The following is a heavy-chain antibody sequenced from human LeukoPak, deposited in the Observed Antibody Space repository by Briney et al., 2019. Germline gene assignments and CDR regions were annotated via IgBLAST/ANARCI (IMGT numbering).Heavy chain of an antibody. V-gene: IGHV3-33*01. J-gene: IGHJ5*02. CDR2: IWYYGSNK. Sequence: GRSLRLSCAASGFTFSSQGMHWVRQAPGKGLEWVAVIWYYGSNKYYADSVKGRFTISRDNSKNTLYLQSSRLRAEDTAVYYCARDGSQSCSAGSCDWFDPWGQGALVTVSS. CDR3: ARDGSQSCSAGSCDWFDP. CDR1: GFTFSSQG. D-gene: IGHD2-15*01.